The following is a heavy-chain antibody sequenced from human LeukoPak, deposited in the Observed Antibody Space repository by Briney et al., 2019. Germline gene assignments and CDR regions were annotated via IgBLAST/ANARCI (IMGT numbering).Heavy chain of an antibody. CDR3: ASPSHCTSDSCQKYFDY. CDR1: GDSISSINHY. J-gene: IGHJ4*02. V-gene: IGHV4-39*01. Sequence: SETLSLTCTVSGDSISSINHYWGWIRQPPGKGLEWIGSIFYGGNIYYNPSLKSRVTISIDTARNQFSLKLSSVTAADTAVYYCASPSHCTSDSCQKYFDYWGQGTLVTVSS. D-gene: IGHD2-2*01. CDR2: IFYGGNI.